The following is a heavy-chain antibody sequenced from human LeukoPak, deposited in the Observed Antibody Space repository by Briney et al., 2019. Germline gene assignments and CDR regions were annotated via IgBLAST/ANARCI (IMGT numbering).Heavy chain of an antibody. J-gene: IGHJ5*02. D-gene: IGHD1-26*01. V-gene: IGHV3-23*01. CDR1: GFTFSSYG. CDR3: ARDGGARNDP. CDR2: ISDSGGGT. Sequence: PGGSLRLSCAASGFTFSSYGMHWVRQAPGKGLEWVSGISDSGGGTYYADSVKGRFTISRDNSKNTLYLQMNSLRAEDTAVYYCARDGGARNDPWGQGTLVTVSS.